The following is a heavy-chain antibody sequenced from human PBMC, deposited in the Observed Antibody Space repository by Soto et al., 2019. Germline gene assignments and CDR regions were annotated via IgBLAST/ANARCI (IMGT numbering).Heavy chain of an antibody. CDR1: GGSISSGGYY. Sequence: PSETLSLTCTVSGGSISSGGYYWSWIRQHPGKGLEWIGYIYYSGSTYYNPSLKSRVTISVDTSKNQFSLKLSSVTAADTAVYYCARSSGSYQVTFDPWGQGTLVTVLL. V-gene: IGHV4-31*03. CDR2: IYYSGST. J-gene: IGHJ5*02. D-gene: IGHD1-26*01. CDR3: ARSSGSYQVTFDP.